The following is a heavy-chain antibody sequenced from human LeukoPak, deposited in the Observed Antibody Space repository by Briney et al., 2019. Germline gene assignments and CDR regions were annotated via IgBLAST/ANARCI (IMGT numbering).Heavy chain of an antibody. CDR2: IKQDGGEK. Sequence: PGGSLRLSCAASGFTFSSYRMSWVRQAPGKGLEWVANIKQDGGEKYYVDSVKGRFTISRDNAKNSLYLQMNSLRAEDTAVYYCARDFAAAGTYYGMDVWGQGTTVTVSS. D-gene: IGHD6-13*01. J-gene: IGHJ6*02. V-gene: IGHV3-7*01. CDR1: GFTFSSYR. CDR3: ARDFAAAGTYYGMDV.